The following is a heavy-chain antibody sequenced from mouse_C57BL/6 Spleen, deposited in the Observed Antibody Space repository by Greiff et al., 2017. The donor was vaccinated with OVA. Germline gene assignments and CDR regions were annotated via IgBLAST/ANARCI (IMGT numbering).Heavy chain of an antibody. V-gene: IGHV1-4*01. Sequence: VQLQQSGAELARPGASVKMSCKASGYTFTSYTMHWVKQRPGQGLEWIGYINPSSGYTKYNQKFKDKATLTSDKSSSTAYMQLSSLTSEDSAVYYCARAPGSTAYWYFDVWGTGTTVTVSS. CDR3: ARAPGSTAYWYFDV. J-gene: IGHJ1*03. CDR2: INPSSGYT. D-gene: IGHD1-2*01. CDR1: GYTFTSYT.